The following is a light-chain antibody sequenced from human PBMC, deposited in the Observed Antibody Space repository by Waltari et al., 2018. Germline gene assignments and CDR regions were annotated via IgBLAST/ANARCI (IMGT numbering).Light chain of an antibody. V-gene: IGLV4-69*01. CDR1: SGHSSNV. Sequence: QLVVTQSPSASASLGASVKLTCTLSSGHSSNVIAWLQQHPERGPRYLMKVNSDGGHSRGAAIPARFSGSSSGAERYLTISTRPSEDEADYYCQAGGHGTWVFGGGTKLTVL. CDR3: QAGGHGTWV. CDR2: VNSDGGH. J-gene: IGLJ3*02.